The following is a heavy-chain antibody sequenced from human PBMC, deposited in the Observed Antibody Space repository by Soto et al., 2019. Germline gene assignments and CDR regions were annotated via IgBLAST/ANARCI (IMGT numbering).Heavy chain of an antibody. CDR2: INPNSGVT. J-gene: IGHJ6*04. D-gene: IGHD5-18*01. V-gene: IGHV1-2*02. CDR3: ARTFKSYGNYYCYCGMYV. CDR1: GYTFTGYY. Sequence: ASVNVSCKASGYTFTGYYMHWVRQAPGQWLELMGWINPNSGVTNYAQKFQGRVTMTRDTYISTAYMELSRLRSDDTAVYYCARTFKSYGNYYCYCGMYVWGEGTRVTVSS.